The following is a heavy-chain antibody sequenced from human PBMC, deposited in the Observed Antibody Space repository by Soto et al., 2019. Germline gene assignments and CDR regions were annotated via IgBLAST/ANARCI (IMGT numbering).Heavy chain of an antibody. J-gene: IGHJ6*02. CDR1: GGTFSSYA. CDR3: ARGGYSSTWSNLLDRSGLDV. D-gene: IGHD6-13*01. V-gene: IGHV1-69*06. Sequence: QVQLVQSGAEAKKPGSSVKVSCKTSGGTFSSYAISWVRQAPGQGLEWMGGIAPLFRTTNYAQKFQGRVTITADTSTYSVYRELSGLRSGDTAVYYCARGGYSSTWSNLLDRSGLDVWGQGTTVTVSS. CDR2: IAPLFRTT.